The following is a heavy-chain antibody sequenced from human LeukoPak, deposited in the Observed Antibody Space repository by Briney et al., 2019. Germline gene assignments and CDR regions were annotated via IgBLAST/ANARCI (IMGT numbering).Heavy chain of an antibody. V-gene: IGHV1-18*01. CDR1: GYTLTYYV. CDR3: ARGEKPYDY. CDR2: INAYNGNT. D-gene: IGHD1-26*01. J-gene: IGHJ4*02. Sequence: GASVNVSFKTSGYTLTYYVISWVRQAPGQGLEWMGWINAYNGNTNDAQKFQGRVTMTTDTSTSTAYMELRSLRSDDTAVYYCARGEKPYDYWGQGTLVSVSS.